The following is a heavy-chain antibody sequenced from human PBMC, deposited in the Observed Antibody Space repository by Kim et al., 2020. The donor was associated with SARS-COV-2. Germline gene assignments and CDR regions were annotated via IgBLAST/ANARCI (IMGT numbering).Heavy chain of an antibody. V-gene: IGHV3-30*18. CDR3: AKDNRRDILTGYYSYYF. CDR2: ISYDGSNK. CDR1: GFTFSSYG. Sequence: GGSLRLSCAASGFTFSSYGMHWVRQAPGKGLEWVAVISYDGSNKYYADSVKGRFTISRDNSKNTLYLQMNSLRAEDTAVYYCAKDNRRDILTGYYSYYF. D-gene: IGHD3-9*01. J-gene: IGHJ4*01.